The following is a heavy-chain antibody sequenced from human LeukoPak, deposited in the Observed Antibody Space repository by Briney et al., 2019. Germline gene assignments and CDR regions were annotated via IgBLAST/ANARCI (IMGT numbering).Heavy chain of an antibody. CDR2: INHSGST. V-gene: IGHV4-34*01. D-gene: IGHD6-13*01. CDR3: ARSRIVVIAAAGAPFDY. J-gene: IGHJ4*02. CDR1: GGSFSGYY. Sequence: SETPSLTCAVYGGSFSGYYWSWIRQPPGKGLEWIGEINHSGSTNYNPSLKSRVTISVDTSKNQFSLKLSSVTAADTAVYYCARSRIVVIAAAGAPFDYWGQGTLVTVSS.